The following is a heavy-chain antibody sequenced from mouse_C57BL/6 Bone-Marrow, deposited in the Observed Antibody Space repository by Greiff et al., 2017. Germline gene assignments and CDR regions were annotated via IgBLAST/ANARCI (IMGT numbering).Heavy chain of an antibody. D-gene: IGHD1-1*01. CDR1: GYTFTSYW. CDR3: ARDGYGSSYAVFGY. V-gene: IGHV1-69*01. J-gene: IGHJ2*01. CDR2: IDPSDSYT. Sequence: QVQLQQPGAELVMPGASVKLSRKASGYTFTSYWMHWVKQRPGQGLEWIGEIDPSDSYTNYNQKFKGKSTLTVDKSSSTAYMQLSSLTSEDSAVYCCARDGYGSSYAVFGYWGQGTTLTVSS.